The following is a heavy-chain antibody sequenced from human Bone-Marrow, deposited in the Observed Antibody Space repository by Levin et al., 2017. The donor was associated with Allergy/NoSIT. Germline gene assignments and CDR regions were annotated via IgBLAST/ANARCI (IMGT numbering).Heavy chain of an antibody. J-gene: IGHJ4*02. CDR3: ARHDYDVLTGSFLLDY. CDR1: GVSIRNSY. Sequence: ESLKISCTVSGVSIRNSYWSWIRQPDGQGLEWIGRINSAGTTNYNPSLKSRVTMSVDTAKNQFSLKLTSVTAADTAVYYCARHDYDVLTGSFLLDYWGQGTLVTVSS. D-gene: IGHD3-9*01. V-gene: IGHV4-4*07. CDR2: INSAGTT.